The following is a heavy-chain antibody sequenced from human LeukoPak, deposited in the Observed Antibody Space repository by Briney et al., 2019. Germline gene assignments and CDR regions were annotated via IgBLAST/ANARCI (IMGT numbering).Heavy chain of an antibody. J-gene: IGHJ4*02. V-gene: IGHV3-66*01. CDR1: GFTVSSNY. CDR3: ARDGAVAGQDY. D-gene: IGHD6-19*01. Sequence: GGSLRLSCAASGFTVSSNYMSWVRQAPGKGLEWVSVIYSGGSTYYADSVKGRFTISRDDSKNTLYLQMNSLRAEDTAVYYCARDGAVAGQDYWGQGTLVTVSS. CDR2: IYSGGST.